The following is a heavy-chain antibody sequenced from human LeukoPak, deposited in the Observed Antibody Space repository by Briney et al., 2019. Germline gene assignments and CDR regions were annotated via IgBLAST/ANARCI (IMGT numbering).Heavy chain of an antibody. V-gene: IGHV3-48*02. CDR1: GFTFSSYS. J-gene: IGHJ4*02. D-gene: IGHD4-17*01. CDR3: ARDPLYEDYGDYVSSGD. Sequence: GGSLRLSCAASGFTFSSYSMNWVRQAPGKGLEWVSYISSSGSTIYYADSVKGRFTISRDNAKNSLYLQMNSLRDEDTAVYYCARDPLYEDYGDYVSSGDWGQGTLVTVSS. CDR2: ISSSGSTI.